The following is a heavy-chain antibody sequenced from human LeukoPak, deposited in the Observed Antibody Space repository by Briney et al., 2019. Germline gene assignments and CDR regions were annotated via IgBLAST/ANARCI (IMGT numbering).Heavy chain of an antibody. CDR1: GFTFSSYE. CDR3: ARDNLQTIYYYYGMDV. D-gene: IGHD5-24*01. J-gene: IGHJ6*02. V-gene: IGHV3-48*03. Sequence: GGSLRLSCVASGFTFSSYEMNWVRQAPGKGLEWVSYISSSGSTIYYADSVKGRFTISRDNAKNSLYLQMNSLRAEDTAVYYCARDNLQTIYYYYGMDVWGQGTTVTVSS. CDR2: ISSSGSTI.